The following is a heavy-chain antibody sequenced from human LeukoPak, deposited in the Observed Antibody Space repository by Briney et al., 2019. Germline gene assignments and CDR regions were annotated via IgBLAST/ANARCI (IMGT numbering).Heavy chain of an antibody. CDR1: GGSISSSRFY. D-gene: IGHD7-27*01. CDR3: ARYQNWGSWYYFDY. CDR2: IYTTGST. J-gene: IGHJ4*02. Sequence: SQTLSLTCSVSGGSISSSRFYWSWIRQPAGKGLEWIGHIYTTGSTSYNPSLKSRVTISGDTSKNQFSLKLSSVTATDTAVYYCARYQNWGSWYYFDYWGQGTLVTVSS. V-gene: IGHV4-61*09.